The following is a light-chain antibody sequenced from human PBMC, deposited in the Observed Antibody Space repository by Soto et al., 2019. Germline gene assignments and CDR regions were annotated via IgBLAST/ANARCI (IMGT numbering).Light chain of an antibody. CDR1: QSVRTF. CDR2: DAS. CDR3: QQYGTPGT. Sequence: EIVLTQSPASRSLSPGETATLSCRASQSVRTFLAWYQQKPGQTPSILIYDASNRATGIPARFSGSGSGTDFTLTISRLAPEDFAVYYCQQYGTPGTFGQGTKVDIK. J-gene: IGKJ1*01. V-gene: IGKV3-11*01.